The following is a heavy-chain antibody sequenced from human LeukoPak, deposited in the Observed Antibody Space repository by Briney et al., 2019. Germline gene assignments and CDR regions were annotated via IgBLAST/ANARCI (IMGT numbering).Heavy chain of an antibody. V-gene: IGHV4-30-2*01. CDR3: ARGRGSGSYGGPFDY. Sequence: PSQTLSLTCTVSGGSISSGGYYWSWIRQPPGKGLEWIGYIYHSGSTYYNPSLKSRVTISVDRSKNQFSLKLSSVTAADTAVYYCARGRGSGSYGGPFDYWGQGTLVTVSS. CDR1: GGSISSGGYY. D-gene: IGHD1-26*01. CDR2: IYHSGST. J-gene: IGHJ4*02.